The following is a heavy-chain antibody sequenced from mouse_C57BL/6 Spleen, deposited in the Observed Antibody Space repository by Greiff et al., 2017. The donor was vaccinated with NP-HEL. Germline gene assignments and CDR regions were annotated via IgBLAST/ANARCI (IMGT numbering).Heavy chain of an antibody. V-gene: IGHV14-4*01. CDR1: GFNIKDDY. Sequence: VHVKQSGAELVRPGASVKLSCTASGFNIKDDYMHWVKQRPEQGLEWIGWIDPENGDTEYASKFQGKATITADTSSNTAYLQLSSLTSEDTAVYYCTRGTMVTTGYWGQGTTLTVSS. J-gene: IGHJ2*01. D-gene: IGHD2-2*01. CDR2: IDPENGDT. CDR3: TRGTMVTTGY.